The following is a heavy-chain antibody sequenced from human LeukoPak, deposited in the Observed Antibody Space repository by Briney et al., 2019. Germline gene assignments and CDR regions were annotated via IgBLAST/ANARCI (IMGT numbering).Heavy chain of an antibody. D-gene: IGHD3-3*01. CDR1: GFMFSDHA. CDR3: AKDPRPYYDVPVGY. J-gene: IGHJ4*02. V-gene: IGHV3-23*01. CDR2: ISSSGGHT. Sequence: PGGSLRLSCVASGFMFSDHAMRWVRQAPGKGLEWVSHISSSGGHTYYVDSVKGRFTISRDHFKKTVHLEMKAMRAEDTAVYYCAKDPRPYYDVPVGYWGQGTLVTVSP.